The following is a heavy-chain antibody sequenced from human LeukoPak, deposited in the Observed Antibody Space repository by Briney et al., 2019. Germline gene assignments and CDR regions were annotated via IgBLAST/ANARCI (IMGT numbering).Heavy chain of an antibody. D-gene: IGHD3-3*01. V-gene: IGHV3-48*01. CDR3: ARDRGGADDFWSGYYTGYFDY. Sequence: GGSLRLSCAASGFTFSNYNMNWVRQAPGKGLEWVSYISSSSSTIYYADSVKGRFTISRDNAKNSLYLQMNSLRAEDTAVYYCARDRGGADDFWSGYYTGYFDYWGQGTLATVSS. J-gene: IGHJ4*02. CDR2: ISSSSSTI. CDR1: GFTFSNYN.